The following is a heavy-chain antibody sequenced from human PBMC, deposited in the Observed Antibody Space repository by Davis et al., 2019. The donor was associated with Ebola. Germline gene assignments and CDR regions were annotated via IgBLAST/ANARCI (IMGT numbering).Heavy chain of an antibody. CDR2: IYYSGST. J-gene: IGHJ4*02. Sequence: MPGGSLRLSCTVSGGSISSGGYYWSWIRQHPGKGLEWIGYIYYSGSTNYNPSLKSRVTISVDTSKNQFSLKLSSVTAADTAVYYCARGLFLWLAAFDYWGQGTLVTVSS. V-gene: IGHV4-61*08. CDR3: ARGLFLWLAAFDY. CDR1: GGSISSGGYY. D-gene: IGHD6-19*01.